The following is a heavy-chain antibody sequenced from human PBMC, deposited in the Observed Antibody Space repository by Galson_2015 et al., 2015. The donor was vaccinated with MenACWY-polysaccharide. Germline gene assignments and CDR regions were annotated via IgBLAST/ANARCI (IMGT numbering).Heavy chain of an antibody. CDR3: ARGHYGMDV. CDR1: GFTFKNYW. V-gene: IGHV3-7*01. CDR2: IKKDGSEK. J-gene: IGHJ6*02. Sequence: SLRLSCAVSGFTFKNYWMSWVRQAPGKGLEWAANIKKDGSEKYCVDSVKGRFTISRDNGRSSLYLQMNGLRVEDTAVYYCARGHYGMDVWGQGTTVTVS.